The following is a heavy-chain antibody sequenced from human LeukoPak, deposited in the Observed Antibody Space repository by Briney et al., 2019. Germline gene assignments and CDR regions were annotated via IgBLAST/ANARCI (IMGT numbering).Heavy chain of an antibody. CDR3: ARPGGLDSSSWDYYYYGMDV. CDR1: GGTFSSYA. CDR2: ISAYNGNT. V-gene: IGHV1-18*01. D-gene: IGHD6-13*01. Sequence: ASVKVSCKASGGTFSSYAISWVRQAPGQGLEWMGWISAYNGNTNYAQKLQGRVTMTTDTSTSTAYMELRSLRSDDTAVYYCARPGGLDSSSWDYYYYGMDVWGQGTRVTVSS. J-gene: IGHJ6*02.